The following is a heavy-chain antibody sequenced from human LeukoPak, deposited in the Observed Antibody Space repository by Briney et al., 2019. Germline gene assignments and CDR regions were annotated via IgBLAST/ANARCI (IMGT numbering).Heavy chain of an antibody. CDR2: INPNSGGT. D-gene: IGHD4-23*01. J-gene: IGHJ5*02. CDR3: ARDYGGSPVYNWFDP. V-gene: IGHV1-2*02. CDR1: GYTFTGYY. Sequence: ASVKVSCKASGYTFTGYYMHWVRQAPGQGLEWMGWINPNSGGTNYAQKFQGRVTMTRDTSISTAYMELSRLRSDDTAVYYCARDYGGSPVYNWFDPWGQGTLVTVSS.